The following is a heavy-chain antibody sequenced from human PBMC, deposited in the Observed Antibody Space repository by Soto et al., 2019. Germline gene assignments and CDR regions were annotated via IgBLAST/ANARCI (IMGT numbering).Heavy chain of an antibody. V-gene: IGHV3-73*01. CDR1: GFTFSASP. Sequence: EVQLVESGGGSVQPGESLKLSCSTSGFTFSASPMHWVRQAPGKGLEWVGHMRSKADNYETAYGASVRGRFTVSRDDSKNTAYLQMDSLKAEDTAVYYCARQTVSCHDFWGQGTLVTVSS. D-gene: IGHD2-2*01. CDR3: ARQTVSCHDF. J-gene: IGHJ4*02. CDR2: MRSKADNYET.